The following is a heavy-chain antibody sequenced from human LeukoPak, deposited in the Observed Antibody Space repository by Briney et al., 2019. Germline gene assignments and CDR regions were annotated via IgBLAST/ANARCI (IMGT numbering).Heavy chain of an antibody. CDR1: GGSISGFY. D-gene: IGHD5-24*01. CDR3: ARDDGPGDFDF. V-gene: IGHV4-4*07. CDR2: IYSSGST. Sequence: PSETLSLTCTVSGGSISGFYWSWIRQPAGKGLQWIGRIYSSGSTDFNPSLKSRVAMSVDTSKNHFSLKLNSVTAAGTAVYYCARDDGPGDFDFGGQGTLVTVSS. J-gene: IGHJ4*02.